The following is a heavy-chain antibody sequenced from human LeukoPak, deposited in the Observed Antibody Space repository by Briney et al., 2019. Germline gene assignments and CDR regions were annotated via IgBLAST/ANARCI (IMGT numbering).Heavy chain of an antibody. D-gene: IGHD1-7*01. CDR1: GGTFSSYA. CDR3: ARDQMGTCDY. V-gene: IGHV1-69*05. CDR2: IIPIFGTA. Sequence: GASVKVSCKASGGTFSSYAISWVRQAPGQGLEWMGGIIPIFGTANYAQKFQGRVTMTTDTSTSTAYMELRSLRSDDTAVYYCARDQMGTCDYWGQGTLVTVSS. J-gene: IGHJ4*02.